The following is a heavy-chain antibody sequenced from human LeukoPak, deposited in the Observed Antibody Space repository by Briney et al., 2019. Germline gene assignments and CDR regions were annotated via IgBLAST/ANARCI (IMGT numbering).Heavy chain of an antibody. V-gene: IGHV4-38-2*01. D-gene: IGHD6-19*01. CDR3: ARGPLSISVAGWYAAH. CDR2: IYHTGRT. J-gene: IGHJ4*02. CDR1: DYSIIDGHY. Sequence: SETLSLTCAVSDYSIIDGHYWGWIRQPPGKGQEWIGTIYHTGRTDYNPSLKSRVTMSVDTSKNQFSLRLTSMTAADTAVYYCARGPLSISVAGWYAAHWGQGTLVTVSS.